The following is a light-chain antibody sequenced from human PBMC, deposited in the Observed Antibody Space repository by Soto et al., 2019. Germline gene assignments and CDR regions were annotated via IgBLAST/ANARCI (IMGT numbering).Light chain of an antibody. V-gene: IGKV1-9*01. CDR3: QHYNSYSEA. CDR1: QGISSY. J-gene: IGKJ1*01. Sequence: IQLTQSPSSLSASVGDGVTITCRASQGISSYLAWYQQKPGKAPKLLIYAASTLQSGVPSRFSGSGSGTDFTLTISCLQSEDFATYYCQHYNSYSEAFGQGTKVDIK. CDR2: AAS.